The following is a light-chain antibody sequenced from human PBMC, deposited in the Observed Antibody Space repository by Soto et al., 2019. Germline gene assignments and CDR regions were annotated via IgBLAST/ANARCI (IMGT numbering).Light chain of an antibody. CDR2: GAS. V-gene: IGKV3-20*01. CDR1: QSVSSSY. CDR3: QRYGSSPLT. J-gene: IGKJ4*01. Sequence: EIVLTQSPGTLSLSPGERATLSCRASQSVSSSYLAWYQQKPGQAPRLLIYGASSRATRIPDRFSGSGSGTDVTLTISKLEPEDFAVYYFQRYGSSPLTFGGGTKVDSK.